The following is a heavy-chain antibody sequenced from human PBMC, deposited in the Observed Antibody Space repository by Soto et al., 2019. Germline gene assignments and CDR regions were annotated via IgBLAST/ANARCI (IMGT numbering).Heavy chain of an antibody. D-gene: IGHD3-16*01. J-gene: IGHJ3*02. CDR2: IKPDGSEE. V-gene: IGHV3-7*05. CDR3: ARIRGGGGYDS. Sequence: PGGSLRLSCVASGFTFTDHWMTWVRQAPGRRLEWVANIKPDGSEENYVDSVRGRFTISRDNAKNSLSLQMNSLGAEDTAVYYCARIRGGGGYDSWGQGTVVTVSS. CDR1: GFTFTDHW.